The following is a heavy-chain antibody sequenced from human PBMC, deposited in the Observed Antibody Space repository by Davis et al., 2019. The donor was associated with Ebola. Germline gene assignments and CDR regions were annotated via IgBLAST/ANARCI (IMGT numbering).Heavy chain of an antibody. CDR2: IYPGDSDT. Sequence: PGGSLRLSCKGSGYSFTSYWIGWVRQMPGKGLEWMGIIYPGDSDTRHSPSFQGQVTISADKSISTAYLQWSSLKASDTAMYYCARPGGDYVSAFDIWGQGTMVTVSS. CDR3: ARPGGDYVSAFDI. CDR1: GYSFTSYW. V-gene: IGHV5-51*01. D-gene: IGHD4-17*01. J-gene: IGHJ3*02.